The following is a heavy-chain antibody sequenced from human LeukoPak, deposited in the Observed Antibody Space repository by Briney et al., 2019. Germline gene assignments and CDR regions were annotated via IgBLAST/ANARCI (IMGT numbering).Heavy chain of an antibody. V-gene: IGHV4-34*01. CDR3: ARGRGYYYDSSGYYQES. Sequence: SETLSLTCAVYGGSFSGYYWSWIRQPPGKGLEWIGEINHSGSTNYNPSLKSRVTISVDTSKNQFSLKLSSVTAADTAVYYCARGRGYYYDSSGYYQESWGQGTLVTVSS. D-gene: IGHD3-22*01. J-gene: IGHJ5*02. CDR2: INHSGST. CDR1: GGSFSGYY.